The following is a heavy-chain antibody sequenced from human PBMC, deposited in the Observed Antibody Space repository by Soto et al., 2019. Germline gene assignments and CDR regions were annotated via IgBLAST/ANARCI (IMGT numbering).Heavy chain of an antibody. D-gene: IGHD7-27*01. J-gene: IGHJ4*02. CDR2: ISWSSDDV. CDR3: AIDRKSDFPRAWGLDH. V-gene: IGHV3-9*01. CDR1: GFPFDDHA. Sequence: EVQLVESGGGVVQFGRSLRLSCEASGFPFDDHAMHWVRQVPGKGLEWVSGISWSSDDVGYVDSVKSRFTISRDNVRNVLYLQTDSLTTDSTAVYFCAIDRKSDFPRAWGLDHWGQGPLVTVSS.